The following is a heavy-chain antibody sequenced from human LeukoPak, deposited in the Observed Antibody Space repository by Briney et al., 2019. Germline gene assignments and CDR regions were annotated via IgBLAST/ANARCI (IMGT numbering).Heavy chain of an antibody. CDR3: ARDGGTLVGDAFDI. CDR2: IYYSGST. D-gene: IGHD2-15*01. CDR1: GGSISSSSYY. Sequence: PSETLSLTCTVSGGSISSSSYYWGWIRQPPGKGLEWIGSIYYSGSTYNNPSLKRRVTISVDTSKNQFSLKLSSVTAADTAVYYCARDGGTLVGDAFDIWGQGTMVTVSS. V-gene: IGHV4-39*07. J-gene: IGHJ3*02.